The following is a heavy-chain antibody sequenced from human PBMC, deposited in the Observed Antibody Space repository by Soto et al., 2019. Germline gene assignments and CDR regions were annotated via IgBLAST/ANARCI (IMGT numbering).Heavy chain of an antibody. CDR2: IYYSGST. CDR1: GGSISSSSYY. D-gene: IGHD6-19*01. Sequence: SETLSLTCTVSGGSISSSSYYWGWIRQPPGKGLEWIGSIYYSGSTYYNPSLKSRVTISVDTSKNQFSLKLSSVTAADTAVYYCARLEQWLVTIQHWGQGTLVTVSS. V-gene: IGHV4-39*01. J-gene: IGHJ1*01. CDR3: ARLEQWLVTIQH.